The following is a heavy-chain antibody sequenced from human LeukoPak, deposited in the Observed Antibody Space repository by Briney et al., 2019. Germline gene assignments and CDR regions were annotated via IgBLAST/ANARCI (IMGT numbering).Heavy chain of an antibody. CDR3: ARGRLPQSYEGFKY. CDR1: GFTFSSYW. J-gene: IGHJ4*02. Sequence: GGSLRLSCAASGFTFSSYWMIWVRQAPGKGLEWVATINEDGSKDYYLDSVKGRFIISRDNAKKSLYLQTTSLRVEDTAMYYCARGRLPQSYEGFKYWGQGIPVTVSS. V-gene: IGHV3-7*01. D-gene: IGHD4-11*01. CDR2: INEDGSKD.